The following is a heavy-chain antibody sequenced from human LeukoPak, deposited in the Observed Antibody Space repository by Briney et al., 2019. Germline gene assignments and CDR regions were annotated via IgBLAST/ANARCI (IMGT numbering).Heavy chain of an antibody. Sequence: ASVKVSCETSGYTFTTYGISWVRQAPGQGLEWMGWISTYNGDTNYAQKLQGRVTMTADTSTSTTYMELRSLRSDDTAVYYCALIPYCTTATCYYFDYWGQGTLVTVSS. CDR3: ALIPYCTTATCYYFDY. D-gene: IGHD2-2*01. J-gene: IGHJ4*02. V-gene: IGHV1-18*01. CDR1: GYTFTTYG. CDR2: ISTYNGDT.